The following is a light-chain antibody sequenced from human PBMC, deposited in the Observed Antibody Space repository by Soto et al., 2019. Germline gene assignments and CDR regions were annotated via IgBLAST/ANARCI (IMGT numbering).Light chain of an antibody. CDR2: EAS. Sequence: DIQMTQSPSTLSASVGDSVTITCRASQSIRNWLAWYQQKPGKAPNLLIYEASSLESGVPSRFTGSGSGTEFTLTVSSLQSDDFGTYYCQQYSTSPFTFGQATKLE. CDR1: QSIRNW. V-gene: IGKV1-5*03. CDR3: QQYSTSPFT. J-gene: IGKJ2*01.